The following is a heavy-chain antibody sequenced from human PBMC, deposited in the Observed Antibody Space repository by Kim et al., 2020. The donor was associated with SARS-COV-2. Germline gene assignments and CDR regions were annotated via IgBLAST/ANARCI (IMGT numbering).Heavy chain of an antibody. J-gene: IGHJ5*02. CDR2: INHSGST. D-gene: IGHD3-10*01. CDR1: GGSFSGYY. V-gene: IGHV4-34*01. Sequence: SETLSLTCAVYGGSFSGYYWSWIRQPPGKGLEWIGEINHSGSTNYNPSLKSRVTISVDTSKNQFSLKLSSVTAADTAVYYCAGRGPKSFDPWGQGTLVTV. CDR3: AGRGPKSFDP.